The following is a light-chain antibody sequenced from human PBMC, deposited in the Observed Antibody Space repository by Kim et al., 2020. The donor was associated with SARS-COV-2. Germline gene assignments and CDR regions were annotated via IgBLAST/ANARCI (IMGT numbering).Light chain of an antibody. CDR2: GAS. Sequence: STSVGDTVIISCRASQSINNRFAWYQHKPGKAPKLLLYGASNLETGVPSRFSGSGSGTEFTLTITSLQSDDFATYYCQHYNGFPLTFGGGTKLEIK. CDR3: QHYNGFPLT. J-gene: IGKJ4*01. V-gene: IGKV1-5*03. CDR1: QSINNR.